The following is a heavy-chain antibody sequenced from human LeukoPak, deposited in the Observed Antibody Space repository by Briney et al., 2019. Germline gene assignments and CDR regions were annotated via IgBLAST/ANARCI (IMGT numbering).Heavy chain of an antibody. CDR1: GGSISGSSYY. V-gene: IGHV4-39*07. J-gene: IGHJ4*02. D-gene: IGHD4-11*01. CDR3: AGRFGSNFGYFDY. Sequence: SETLSLTCTVSGGSISGSSYYWGWIRQPPGKGLEWIGSIYYSGSTNYNPSLKSRVTISVDTSKNQFSLKLSSVTAADTAVYYCAGRFGSNFGYFDYWGQGTLVTVSS. CDR2: IYYSGST.